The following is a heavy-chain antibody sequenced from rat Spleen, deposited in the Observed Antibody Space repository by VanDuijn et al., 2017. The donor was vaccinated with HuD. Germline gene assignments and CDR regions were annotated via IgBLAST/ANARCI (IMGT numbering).Heavy chain of an antibody. D-gene: IGHD1-4*01. CDR3: ANYRY. J-gene: IGHJ2*01. CDR2: ISTGGST. CDR1: GCSLTSYT. Sequence: QVQLKESGPGLVQPSQTLSLTCTVSGCSLTSYTVRWVRQPPGKGLEWIASISTGGSTYYNSALKSRLSISRDTSKSQVFLKINSLQTEDTAMYFCANYRYWGQGVMVTVSS. V-gene: IGHV2-6*01.